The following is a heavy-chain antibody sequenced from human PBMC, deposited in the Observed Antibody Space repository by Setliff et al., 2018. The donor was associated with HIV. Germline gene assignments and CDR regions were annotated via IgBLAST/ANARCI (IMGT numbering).Heavy chain of an antibody. D-gene: IGHD1-1*01. CDR3: ALANIVSTARWNH. J-gene: IGHJ1*01. CDR2: INYSNGDT. V-gene: IGHV1-2*02. Sequence: ASVKVSCKASGGTFSSYPISWVRRAPGQGLEWMGWINYSNGDTKSPEKFQGRVTMTRDSSISTVYMDLKRLTSDDTAIYYCALANIVSTARWNHWGRGTLVTVSS. CDR1: GGTFSSYP.